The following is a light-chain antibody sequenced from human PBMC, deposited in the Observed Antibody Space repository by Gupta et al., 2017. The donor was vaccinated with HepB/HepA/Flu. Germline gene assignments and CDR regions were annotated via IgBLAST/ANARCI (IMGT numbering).Light chain of an antibody. CDR1: SSDVGGYNY. Sequence: QSALTQPRSVSGSPGQSVTISCTGTSSDVGGYNYVSLYQQHPGKAPKFMIYDVTKRPSGVPDRFSGSKSGNTASLTISGLQAEDEANYHCCSYAGSHSWVFGGGTKVTVL. CDR2: DVT. V-gene: IGLV2-11*01. CDR3: CSYAGSHSWV. J-gene: IGLJ2*01.